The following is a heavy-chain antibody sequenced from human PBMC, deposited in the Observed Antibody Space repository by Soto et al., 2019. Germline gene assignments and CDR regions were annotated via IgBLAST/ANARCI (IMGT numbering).Heavy chain of an antibody. V-gene: IGHV3-23*01. CDR1: GFTFSSHV. CDR3: AKDRRGAYCSGGICYSPDY. J-gene: IGHJ4*02. D-gene: IGHD2-15*01. CDR2: ISGTGGT. Sequence: EVQLWESGGGLVQPGGSLRLSCAVSGFTFSSHVMSWVRQAPGKGLEWVSAISGTGGTYYAASVKGRCTISRDNSKNALYLQMNNLRDEDTAVYYCAKDRRGAYCSGGICYSPDYWGQGTLVIVSS.